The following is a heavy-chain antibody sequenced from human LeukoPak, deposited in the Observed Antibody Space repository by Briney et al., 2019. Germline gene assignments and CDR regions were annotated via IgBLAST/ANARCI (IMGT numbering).Heavy chain of an antibody. J-gene: IGHJ6*03. CDR3: ARDGSYYSLLRNYYYYMDV. CDR1: GYTFTGYY. Sequence: ASVKVSCKASGYTFTGYYMHWVRQAPGQGLEWMGWINPNSGGTNYAQKFQGRVTMTRDTSISTAYMELSRLRSDDTAVYYGARDGSYYSLLRNYYYYMDVWGKGTTVTVSS. CDR2: INPNSGGT. D-gene: IGHD1-26*01. V-gene: IGHV1-2*02.